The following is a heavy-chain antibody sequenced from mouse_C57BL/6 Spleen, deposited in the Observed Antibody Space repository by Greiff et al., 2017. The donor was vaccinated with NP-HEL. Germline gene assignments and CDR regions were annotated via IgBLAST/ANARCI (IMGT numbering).Heavy chain of an antibody. D-gene: IGHD1-1*01. CDR2: IHPNSGST. CDR1: GYTFTSYW. V-gene: IGHV1-64*01. CDR3: ARGGYYGSSLYYFDY. J-gene: IGHJ2*01. Sequence: QVQLQQPGAELVKPGASVKLSCKASGYTFTSYWMHWVKQRPGQGLEWIGMIHPNSGSTNYNEKFKSKATLTVDKSSSTAYMQLSSLTSEDSAVYDCARGGYYGSSLYYFDYWGQGTTLTVSS.